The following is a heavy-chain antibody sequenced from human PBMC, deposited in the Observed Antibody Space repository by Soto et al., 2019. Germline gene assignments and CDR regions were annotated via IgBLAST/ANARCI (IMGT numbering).Heavy chain of an antibody. V-gene: IGHV3-33*01. Sequence: GGSLRLSCVASGFTFSRYGMHWVRQAPGKGLEWVAVIWYDETNKYYADSVKGRFTISRDNSKNTLYLQMNSLRAEDTAVYYCARVQLVRPASYAIDVWGPGXSLTVS. CDR1: GFTFSRYG. CDR2: IWYDETNK. D-gene: IGHD6-6*01. CDR3: ARVQLVRPASYAIDV. J-gene: IGHJ6*02.